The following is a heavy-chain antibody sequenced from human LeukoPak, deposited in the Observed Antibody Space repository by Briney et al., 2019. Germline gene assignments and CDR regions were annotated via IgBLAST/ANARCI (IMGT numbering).Heavy chain of an antibody. J-gene: IGHJ4*02. D-gene: IGHD5-18*01. CDR3: ASDTVDTAVGIDY. CDR1: GFTFSSHW. V-gene: IGHV3-74*01. Sequence: PGGSLRLSCAASGFTFSSHWMHWVRQVPGKGLVWVSRINSDGSSISYADSVKGRFTISRDNAKNTLYLQMNSLRVEDMAVYHCASDTVDTAVGIDYWGQGTLVTVSS. CDR2: INSDGSSI.